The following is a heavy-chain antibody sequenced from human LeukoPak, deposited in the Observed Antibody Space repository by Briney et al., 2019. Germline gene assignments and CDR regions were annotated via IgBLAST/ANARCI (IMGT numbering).Heavy chain of an antibody. D-gene: IGHD3-22*01. CDR2: IYYSGST. V-gene: IGHV4-31*03. CDR1: GGSISSGGYY. CDR3: ARTTSPAGGSYHYDSSGYSSDAFDI. J-gene: IGHJ3*02. Sequence: TLSLTCTVSGGSISSGGYYWSWIRQHPGKGLEWIGYIYYSGSTYYNPSLKSRVTISVDTSKNQFSLKLSSVTAADTAVYYCARTTSPAGGSYHYDSSGYSSDAFDIWGQGTMVTVSS.